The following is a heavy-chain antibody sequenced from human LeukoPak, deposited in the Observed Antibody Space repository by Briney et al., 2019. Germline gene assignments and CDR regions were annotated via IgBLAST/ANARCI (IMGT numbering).Heavy chain of an antibody. CDR2: IIPIFGIA. CDR3: AREGSRDYDFWSGYPNWFDP. Sequence: SVKVSCKASGYTFTDYYMHWVRQAPGQGLEWMGRIIPIFGIANYAQKFQGRVTITADKSTSTAYMELSSLRSEDTAVYYCAREGSRDYDFWSGYPNWFDPWGQGTLVTVSS. D-gene: IGHD3-3*01. V-gene: IGHV1-69*04. J-gene: IGHJ5*02. CDR1: GYTFTDYY.